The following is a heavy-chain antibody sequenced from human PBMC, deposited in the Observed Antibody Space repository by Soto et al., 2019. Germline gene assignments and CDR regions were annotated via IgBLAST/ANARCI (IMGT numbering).Heavy chain of an antibody. J-gene: IGHJ6*02. V-gene: IGHV4-31*03. CDR2: IYYSGST. Sequence: LSLTCTVSGGSISSGGYYWSWIRQHPGKGLEWIWYIYYSGSTYYNPSLKSRVTISVDTSKNQFSLKLSSVTAADTAVYYCASLAAPSRYYYYGMDVWGQGTTVTVSS. CDR1: GGSISSGGYY. CDR3: ASLAAPSRYYYYGMDV. D-gene: IGHD6-13*01.